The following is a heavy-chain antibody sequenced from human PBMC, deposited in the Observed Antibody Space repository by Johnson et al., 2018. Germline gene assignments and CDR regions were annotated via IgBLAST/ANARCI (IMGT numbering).Heavy chain of an antibody. CDR2: INHRGRT. CDR3: GRGGGYCTRGVGYHPRKAGYFQH. D-gene: IGHD2-8*01. Sequence: QVQLQQWGAGLLKPSETLSLTCAVYGGSFSGSYWSWIRPPPGKGLEWIGEINHRGRTNYNPYLKRRVTISVDTSKNQFSLKMSSVTAADTALYYCGRGGGYCTRGVGYHPRKAGYFQHWGRGTRGT. J-gene: IGHJ1*01. V-gene: IGHV4-34*01. CDR1: GGSFSGSY.